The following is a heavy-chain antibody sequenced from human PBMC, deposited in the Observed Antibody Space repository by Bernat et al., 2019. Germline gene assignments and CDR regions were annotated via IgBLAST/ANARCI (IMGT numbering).Heavy chain of an antibody. J-gene: IGHJ4*02. V-gene: IGHV3-7*03. CDR1: GFTFSSYW. D-gene: IGHD4-17*01. CDR2: IKQDGSEK. Sequence: EVQLVESGGGLVQPGGSLRLSCAASGFTFSSYWMSWVRQAPGKGREWVANIKQDGSEKYYVDSVKGRFTISRDNAKNSLYLQMNSLSAEDTAVYYCARELNYGDYSCIVYGGQGTLVTVSS. CDR3: ARELNYGDYSCIVY.